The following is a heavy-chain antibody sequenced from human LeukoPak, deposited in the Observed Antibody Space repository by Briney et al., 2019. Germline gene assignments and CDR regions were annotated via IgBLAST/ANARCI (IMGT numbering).Heavy chain of an antibody. D-gene: IGHD6-13*01. CDR3: ARESAAAGDFDY. CDR2: INPNSGGT. V-gene: IGHV1-2*02. J-gene: IGHJ4*02. CDR1: GYTFTGYY. Sequence: ASVKVSCKASGYTFTGYYMHWVRQAPGQGLEWMGWINPNSGGTNYAQKFQGRVTMTGDTSISTAYMELSRLRSDDTAVYYCARESAAAGDFDYWGQGTLVTVSS.